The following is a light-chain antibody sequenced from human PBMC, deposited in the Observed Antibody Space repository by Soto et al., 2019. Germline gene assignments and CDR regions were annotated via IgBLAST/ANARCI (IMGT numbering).Light chain of an antibody. J-gene: IGKJ1*01. Sequence: EIVMTQSPATLYLSPGERATLSCRASQSVSSDLAWYQQLPGQAPRLLIFGASTRATGIPARFSGSGSGTEFTLTISSLQSEDFAVYYCLHYNKWPRWTFDQGTRVEFK. CDR2: GAS. V-gene: IGKV3-15*01. CDR1: QSVSSD. CDR3: LHYNKWPRWT.